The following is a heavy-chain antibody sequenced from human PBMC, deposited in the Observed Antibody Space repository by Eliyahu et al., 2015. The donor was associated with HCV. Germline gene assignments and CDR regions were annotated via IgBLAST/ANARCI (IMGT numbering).Heavy chain of an antibody. CDR3: ASTEGTMVRGVIIDYYFDY. J-gene: IGHJ4*02. CDR2: IYYSGST. V-gene: IGHV4-39*01. D-gene: IGHD3-10*01. Sequence: QLQLQESGPGLVKPSETLSLTCTVSGGSISSSSYYWGWIRQPPGKGLEWIGSIYYSGSTYYNPSLKSRVTISVDTSKNQFSLKLSSVTAADTAVYYCASTEGTMVRGVIIDYYFDYWGQGTLVTVSS. CDR1: GGSISSSSYY.